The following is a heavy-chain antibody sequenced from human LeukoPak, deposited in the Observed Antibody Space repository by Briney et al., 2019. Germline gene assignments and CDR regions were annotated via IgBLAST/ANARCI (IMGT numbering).Heavy chain of an antibody. CDR3: ARRMAVRPKYYFDS. Sequence: KPSETLSPTCTVSGGSLSSSSYYLGWIRPPPGRGLEGVGDTYYSGSTFYNPSLESRVTISVDTSKNQFSLKLTSVTAADTAVYYCARRMAVRPKYYFDSWGQGILVTVSS. V-gene: IGHV4-39*01. CDR2: TYYSGST. D-gene: IGHD6-6*01. CDR1: GGSLSSSSYY. J-gene: IGHJ4*02.